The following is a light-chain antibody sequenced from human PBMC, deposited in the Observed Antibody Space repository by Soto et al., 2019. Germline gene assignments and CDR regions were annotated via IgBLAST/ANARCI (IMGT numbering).Light chain of an antibody. CDR2: AAS. Sequence: DIQMTQSPSSLSASVGDRVTITCRASQSISSYLNWYQQKPGKAPKLLIYAASSLQSGVPSRFSGSGSGTDFTLTISSLQPEDFATYYCQQPNSYPRTFGPGTKVDIK. J-gene: IGKJ3*01. CDR3: QQPNSYPRT. V-gene: IGKV1-39*01. CDR1: QSISSY.